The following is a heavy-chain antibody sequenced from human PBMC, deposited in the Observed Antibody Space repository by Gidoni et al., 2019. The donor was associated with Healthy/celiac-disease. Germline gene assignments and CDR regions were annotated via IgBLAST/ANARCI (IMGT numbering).Heavy chain of an antibody. D-gene: IGHD6-19*01. Sequence: QLQLQESGPGLVKPSETLSLPCTVSGGSLSSSSYYWGWIRQPPGKGLEWIGSIYYSGSTYYNPSLKSRVTISVDTSKNQFSLKLSSVTAADTAVYYCARDWIAVANYPEFSDWGQGTLVTVSS. J-gene: IGHJ4*02. V-gene: IGHV4-39*07. CDR3: ARDWIAVANYPEFSD. CDR1: GGSLSSSSYY. CDR2: IYYSGST.